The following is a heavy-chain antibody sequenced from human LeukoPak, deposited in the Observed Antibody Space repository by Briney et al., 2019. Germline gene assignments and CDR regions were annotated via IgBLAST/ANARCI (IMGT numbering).Heavy chain of an antibody. V-gene: IGHV3-21*01. CDR3: AREGITMVRGVILYYFDY. CDR2: ISSLSTHI. CDR1: GFTFVNYG. D-gene: IGHD3-10*01. Sequence: PGGSLRLSCAASGFTFVNYGMTWVRQAPGKGLEWVSYISSLSTHIHHADSVKGRFTISRDHAKNSLYLQMNSLRAEDTAVYYCAREGITMVRGVILYYFDYWGQGTLVTVSS. J-gene: IGHJ4*02.